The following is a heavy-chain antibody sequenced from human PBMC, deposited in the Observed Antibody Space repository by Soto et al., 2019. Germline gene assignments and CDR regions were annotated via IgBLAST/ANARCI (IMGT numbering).Heavy chain of an antibody. J-gene: IGHJ4*02. CDR2: ISYDGSNK. CDR1: GFTFSSYG. V-gene: IGHV3-30*18. CDR3: AKDRSGRYFDY. Sequence: QVQLVESGGGVVQPGRSLRLSCAASGFTFSSYGMHWVRQAPGKGLEWVAVISYDGSNKYYADSVKGRFTISRDNSKNTLYLQMNSLRAEDTAVYYGAKDRSGRYFDYWGQGTLVTVSS. D-gene: IGHD3-16*02.